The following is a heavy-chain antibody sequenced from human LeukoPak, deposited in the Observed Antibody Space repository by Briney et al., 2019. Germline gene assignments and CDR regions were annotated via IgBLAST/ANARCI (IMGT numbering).Heavy chain of an antibody. CDR1: GFTFSSYA. V-gene: IGHV3-23*01. CDR3: AKGSRVRGVIIGGYYYYMDV. Sequence: GGSLRLSCAASGFTFSSYAMSWVRQAPGKGLEWVSAISGSGGSTYCADSVKGRFTISRDNSKNTLYLQMNSLRAEDTAVYYCAKGSRVRGVIIGGYYYYMDVWGKGTTVTVSS. CDR2: ISGSGGST. J-gene: IGHJ6*03. D-gene: IGHD3-10*01.